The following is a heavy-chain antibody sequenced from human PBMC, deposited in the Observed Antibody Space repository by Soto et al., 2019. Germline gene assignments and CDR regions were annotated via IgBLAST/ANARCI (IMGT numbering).Heavy chain of an antibody. J-gene: IGHJ4*02. CDR1: GYTFTSYG. CDR2: ISAYNGNT. CDR3: AREVYYYDSSGYLLPDDY. V-gene: IGHV1-18*01. Sequence: ASVKVSCKASGYTFTSYGISWVRQAPGQGLERMGWISAYNGNTNYAQKLQGRVTMTTDTSTSTAYMELRSLRSDDTAVYYCAREVYYYDSSGYLLPDDYWGQGTLVTVSS. D-gene: IGHD3-22*01.